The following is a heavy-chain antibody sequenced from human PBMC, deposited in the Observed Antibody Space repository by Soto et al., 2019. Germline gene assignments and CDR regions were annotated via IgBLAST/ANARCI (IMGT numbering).Heavy chain of an antibody. J-gene: IGHJ4*02. Sequence: EVQLVESGGGLVQPGGSLRLSCAASGFTFTNYWLSWVRQAPGKGLEWVDNINQDGSEKYYVDSVKGRFTISRDNAKNSLYLQMSSLRGDDTAVYYCATRGAGFDYWGQGTLVTVSS. D-gene: IGHD6-19*01. CDR2: INQDGSEK. CDR1: GFTFTNYW. V-gene: IGHV3-7*01. CDR3: ATRGAGFDY.